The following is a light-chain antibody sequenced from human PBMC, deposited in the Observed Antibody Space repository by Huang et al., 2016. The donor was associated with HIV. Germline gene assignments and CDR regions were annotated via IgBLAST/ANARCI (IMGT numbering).Light chain of an antibody. Sequence: EIVLTQSPGTLSLSPGERATLPCRASQSVSSSYLAWYQPKPGQAPRLLIYDASSRDAGIPDRFSGIGSGTDFTLTISRLEPEDFTVYYCQQYGSSQLTFGGGTKVEIK. CDR2: DAS. CDR1: QSVSSSY. J-gene: IGKJ4*01. CDR3: QQYGSSQLT. V-gene: IGKV3-20*01.